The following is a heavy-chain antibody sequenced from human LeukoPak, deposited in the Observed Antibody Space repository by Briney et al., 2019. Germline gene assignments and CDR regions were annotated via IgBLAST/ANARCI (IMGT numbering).Heavy chain of an antibody. D-gene: IGHD6-13*01. CDR3: ARHFRSWHFPDY. J-gene: IGHJ4*02. CDR1: GYSISSGYY. V-gene: IGHV4-38-2*01. Sequence: SETLSLTCAVSGYSISSGYYWGWIRQPPGKGLEWIGSIYHSGSTYYNPSLKSRVTISVDTSKNQFSLKLSSVTAADTAVYYCARHFRSWHFPDYWGQGTLVTVSS. CDR2: IYHSGST.